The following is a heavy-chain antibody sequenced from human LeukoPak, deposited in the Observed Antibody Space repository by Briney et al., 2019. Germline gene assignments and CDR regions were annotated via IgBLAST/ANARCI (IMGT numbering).Heavy chain of an antibody. CDR2: INPNSGGT. V-gene: IGHV1-2*02. Sequence: ASVKVSCKASGYAFTGYYMHWVRQAPGQGLEWMGWINPNSGGTNYAQKFQGRVTMTRDTSISTAYMELSRLRSDDTAVYYCARRGGYYDILTGYDYWGQGTLVTVSS. CDR3: ARRGGYYDILTGYDY. D-gene: IGHD3-9*01. CDR1: GYAFTGYY. J-gene: IGHJ4*02.